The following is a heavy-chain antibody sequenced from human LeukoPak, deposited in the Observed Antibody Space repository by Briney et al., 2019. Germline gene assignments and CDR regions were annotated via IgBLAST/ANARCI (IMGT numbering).Heavy chain of an antibody. J-gene: IGHJ4*02. CDR3: ARSGGSYEEDYAHFDY. Sequence: PSETLSLTCAVYGGSFSGYYWSWIRQPPGKGLEWIGEINHSGSTNYNPSLKSRVTISVDTSKNQFSLKLSSVTAADTAVYYCARSGGSYEEDYAHFDYWGQGTLVTVSS. CDR1: GGSFSGYY. D-gene: IGHD1-26*01. CDR2: INHSGST. V-gene: IGHV4-34*01.